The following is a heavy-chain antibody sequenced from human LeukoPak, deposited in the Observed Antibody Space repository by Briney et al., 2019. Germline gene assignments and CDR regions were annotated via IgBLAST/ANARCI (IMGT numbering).Heavy chain of an antibody. J-gene: IGHJ4*02. CDR3: ARGPIVGITETKGYFDY. Sequence: GGSLRLSCAASGFTFSCYDMHWVRQATGRGLEWVSSIGTAADTYYPGSVKGRFTISRENTKNSLYLQMNSLRAGDTAVYYCARGPIVGITETKGYFDYWGQGILVTVSS. D-gene: IGHD1-7*01. V-gene: IGHV3-13*01. CDR2: IGTAADT. CDR1: GFTFSCYD.